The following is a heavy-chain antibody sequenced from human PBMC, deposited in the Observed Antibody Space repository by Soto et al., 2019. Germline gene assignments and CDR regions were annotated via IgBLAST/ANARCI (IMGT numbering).Heavy chain of an antibody. Sequence: PGGSLRLSCAASGFTFSSYWMSWVRQAPGKGLEWVANIKQDGSEKYYVDSVKGRFTISRDNAKNSLYLQMNSLRAEDTAVYYCARDPGYYYDYYYYYGMEVWGQGTTVTSP. CDR1: GFTFSSYW. CDR2: IKQDGSEK. J-gene: IGHJ6*02. CDR3: ARDPGYYYDYYYYYGMEV. D-gene: IGHD3-22*01. V-gene: IGHV3-7*01.